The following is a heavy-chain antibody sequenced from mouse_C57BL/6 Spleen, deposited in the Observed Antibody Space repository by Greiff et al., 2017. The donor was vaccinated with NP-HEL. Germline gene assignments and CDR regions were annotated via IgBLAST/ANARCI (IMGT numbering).Heavy chain of an antibody. Sequence: VQLQQSGPELVKPGASVKIPCKASGYTFTDYNMDWVKQSHGKSLEWIGDINPNNGGTIYNQKFKGKATLTVDKSSSTAYMELRSLTSEDTAVYYCARMYGSSSYWYFDVWGTGTTVTVSS. V-gene: IGHV1-18*01. CDR3: ARMYGSSSYWYFDV. CDR1: GYTFTDYN. CDR2: INPNNGGT. D-gene: IGHD1-1*01. J-gene: IGHJ1*03.